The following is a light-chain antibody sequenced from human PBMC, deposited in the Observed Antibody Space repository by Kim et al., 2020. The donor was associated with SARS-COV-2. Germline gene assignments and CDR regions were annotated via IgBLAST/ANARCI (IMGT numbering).Light chain of an antibody. CDR1: QIISSY. V-gene: IGKV1-39*01. CDR2: AAS. Sequence: SSLSASLGYRVTLTCRASQIISSYLNWYQQKPGKAPKLLIYAASSLQSGVPSRFSGSGSGTDFTLTISSLQPEDFATYYCQQRGTFGQGTKVDIK. J-gene: IGKJ1*01. CDR3: QQRGT.